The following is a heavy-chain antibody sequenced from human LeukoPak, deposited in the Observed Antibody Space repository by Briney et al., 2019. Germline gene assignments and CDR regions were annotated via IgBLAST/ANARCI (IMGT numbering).Heavy chain of an antibody. Sequence: SETLSLTCTVSGGSISSYYWSWVRQPAGKGLEWIGRIYASGNTNYNPSLKGRVTMTVDTSKNQFSLNLSSVTAADTAVYYCARGASLYYYESSGYSDFWGQGTLVTVSS. CDR2: IYASGNT. D-gene: IGHD3-22*01. CDR3: ARGASLYYYESSGYSDF. CDR1: GGSISSYY. J-gene: IGHJ4*02. V-gene: IGHV4-4*07.